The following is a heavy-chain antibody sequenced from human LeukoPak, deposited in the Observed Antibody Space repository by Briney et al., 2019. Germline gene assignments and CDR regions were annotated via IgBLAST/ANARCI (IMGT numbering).Heavy chain of an antibody. CDR2: ISGSGGST. CDR1: GFTFSSDR. CDR3: AKTVGASYWYFDL. V-gene: IGHV3-23*01. D-gene: IGHD1-26*01. J-gene: IGHJ2*01. Sequence: GGSLRLSCVASGFTFSSDRMDWVRQAPGKGLEWVSAISGSGGSTYYADSVKGRFTISRDNSKNTLYLQMNSLRAEDTAVYYCAKTVGASYWYFDLWGRGTLVTVSS.